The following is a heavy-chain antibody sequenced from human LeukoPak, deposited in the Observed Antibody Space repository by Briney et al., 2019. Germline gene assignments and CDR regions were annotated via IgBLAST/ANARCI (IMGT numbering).Heavy chain of an antibody. CDR3: ARGMGSPQSFDY. CDR1: GGSISSYY. Sequence: PSETLSLTCTVSGGSISSYYWSWIRQPPGKGLERIGYIYYSGSTNYNPSLKSRVTISVDTSKNQFSLKLSSVTAADTAVYYCARGMGSPQSFDYWGQGTLVTVSS. CDR2: IYYSGST. V-gene: IGHV4-59*01. J-gene: IGHJ4*02. D-gene: IGHD3-10*01.